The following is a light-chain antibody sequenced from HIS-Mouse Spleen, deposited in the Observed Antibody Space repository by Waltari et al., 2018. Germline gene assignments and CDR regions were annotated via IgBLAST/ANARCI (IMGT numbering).Light chain of an antibody. Sequence: QSVLTQPPSASGTPGQMVTISCSGSSSNIGSNYVYWYQQLPGTAPKLLIYRNNQRPSGVPDRFSGSKSGTSASLAISGLRSEDEADYYCQAWDSSTANVVFGGGTKLTVL. CDR1: SSNIGSNY. CDR3: QAWDSSTANVV. J-gene: IGLJ2*01. CDR2: RNN. V-gene: IGLV1-47*01.